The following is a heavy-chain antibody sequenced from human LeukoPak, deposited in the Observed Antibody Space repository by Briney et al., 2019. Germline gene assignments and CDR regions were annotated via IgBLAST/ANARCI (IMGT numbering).Heavy chain of an antibody. CDR3: ARGDTVAARPGRFDY. CDR1: GGSISSYY. CDR2: IYTSGST. J-gene: IGHJ4*02. V-gene: IGHV4-4*07. D-gene: IGHD6-6*01. Sequence: PSETLSLTCTVSGGSISSYYWSWIRQPAGKGLEWIGRIYTSGSTNYNPSLKSRVTISVDTSKNQFSLKLSSVTAADTAVYYCARGDTVAARPGRFDYWGQGTLVTVSS.